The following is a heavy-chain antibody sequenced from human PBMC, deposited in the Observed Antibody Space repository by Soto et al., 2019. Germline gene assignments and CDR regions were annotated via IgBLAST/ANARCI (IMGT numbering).Heavy chain of an antibody. CDR2: ISSDGSEE. CDR3: AKRGGGLGDYFDY. V-gene: IGHV3-30*18. J-gene: IGHJ4*02. Sequence: GGSLRLSCTASGFIFSSYCMHWVRQAPGKGPVWVAFISSDGSEEYYTDSVKGRFSISRDNSKNKLYLQMNSLRAEDTAVYYCAKRGGGLGDYFDYWGQGNLVTVSS. D-gene: IGHD3-10*01. CDR1: GFIFSSYC.